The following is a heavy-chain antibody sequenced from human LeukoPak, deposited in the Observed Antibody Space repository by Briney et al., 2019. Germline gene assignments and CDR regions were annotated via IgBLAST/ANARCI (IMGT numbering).Heavy chain of an antibody. CDR2: IYYSGST. Sequence: ASETLSLTCTVSGGSISSSSYYWGWIRQPPGKGLVWIGSIYYSGSTYYNPSLKSRVTISVDTSKNQFSLKLSSVTAADTAVYYRARHRGVTIFGVVKYYFDYWGQGTLVTVSS. D-gene: IGHD3-3*01. J-gene: IGHJ4*02. CDR1: GGSISSSSYY. V-gene: IGHV4-39*01. CDR3: ARHRGVTIFGVVKYYFDY.